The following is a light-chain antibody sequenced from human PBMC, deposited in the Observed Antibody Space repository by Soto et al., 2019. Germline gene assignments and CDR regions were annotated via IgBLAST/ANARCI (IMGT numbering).Light chain of an antibody. CDR1: SSDVGSYNV. CDR3: CSYAGSSSAYV. CDR2: EVS. V-gene: IGLV2-23*02. Sequence: QSVLTQPASVSGAPGQSITISCTGTSSDVGSYNVVSWYQQHPGKAPKLLIYEVSKRPSGVSDRFSGPKSGNTASLKISGLQAEDEADYHCCSYAGSSSAYVFGTGTKVTVL. J-gene: IGLJ1*01.